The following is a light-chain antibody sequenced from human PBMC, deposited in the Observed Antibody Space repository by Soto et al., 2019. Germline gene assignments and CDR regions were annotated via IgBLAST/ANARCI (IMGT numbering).Light chain of an antibody. V-gene: IGKV1-5*01. J-gene: IGKJ5*01. CDR2: DAS. CDR3: QEYNTSSIT. CDR1: QTISRW. Sequence: DIPMTQSPSPLSGSVGDEVTITCRASQTISRWLAWYQQKPGRAPKLMIYDASTLESGVPSRFSGSGSETEFTLTISSLQPEDVATYYCQEYNTSSITFGQGTRLEIK.